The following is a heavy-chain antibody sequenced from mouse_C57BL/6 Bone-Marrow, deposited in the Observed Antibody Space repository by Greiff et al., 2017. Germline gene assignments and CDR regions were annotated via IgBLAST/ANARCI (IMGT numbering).Heavy chain of an antibody. V-gene: IGHV1-78*01. CDR1: GYTFTDHT. D-gene: IGHD2-5*01. J-gene: IGHJ2*01. Sequence: VQLQQSDAELVKPGASVKISCTVSGYTFTDHTIHWMKQRPEQGLEWIGYIYPRDGSTKYNEKFKGKATVTADKTSSTAYMQLNSLTAEDSAVYFCARAGSNYGLDYWGQGTTLTVSS. CDR2: IYPRDGST. CDR3: ARAGSNYGLDY.